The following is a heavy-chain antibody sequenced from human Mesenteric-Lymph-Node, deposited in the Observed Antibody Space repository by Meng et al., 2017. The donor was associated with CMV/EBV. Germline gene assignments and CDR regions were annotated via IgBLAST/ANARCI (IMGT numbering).Heavy chain of an antibody. CDR1: FITSA. J-gene: IGHJ4*02. V-gene: IGHV1-3*01. Sequence: FITSAMHWVRQAPEQSPEWMGWINVAKEQAKYSQHFQGRVTITSDTSATTVYLEVKSLRSEDTGVYYCARDRPYCSDGDCFSDYFDYWGLGTLVTVS. CDR2: INVAKEQA. D-gene: IGHD2-15*01. CDR3: ARDRPYCSDGDCFSDYFDY.